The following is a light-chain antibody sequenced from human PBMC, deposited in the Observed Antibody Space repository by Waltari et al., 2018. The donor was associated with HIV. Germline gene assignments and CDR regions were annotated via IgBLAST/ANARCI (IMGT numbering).Light chain of an antibody. CDR3: QSADDSGTYV. J-gene: IGLJ1*01. CDR2: KDT. V-gene: IGLV3-25*03. Sequence: SYELTQPPSVSVSPGQTARITCSGDALPKKYAYWYQQKTGQAPEMVIYKDTERPSGIPERFSGSSSGTTVTLTIGRVQAEDEADYYCQSADDSGTYVFGTETKVTVL. CDR1: ALPKKY.